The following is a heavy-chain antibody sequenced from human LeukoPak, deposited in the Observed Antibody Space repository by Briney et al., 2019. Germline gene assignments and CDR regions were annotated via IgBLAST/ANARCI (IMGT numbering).Heavy chain of an antibody. J-gene: IGHJ3*02. CDR3: ARDYIVHTGGVAFDN. CDR1: GGSISTYY. V-gene: IGHV4-4*07. Sequence: PSETLSLTCSVSGGSISTYYWNWIRQPAGKELEWIGHIYDSGKTNYNPSLRGRATISVDESRNLFSLKLNSVTAADTAVYYCARDYIVHTGGVAFDNWGQGTMVTVSS. CDR2: IYDSGKT. D-gene: IGHD5-12*01.